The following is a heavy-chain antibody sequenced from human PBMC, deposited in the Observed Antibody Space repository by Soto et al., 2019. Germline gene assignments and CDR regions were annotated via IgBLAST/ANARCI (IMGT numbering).Heavy chain of an antibody. D-gene: IGHD1-1*01. J-gene: IGHJ3*02. CDR2: INHSGRT. CDR3: ARVRGTTGTTDAFDI. Sequence: QVQLQQWGAGLLKPSETLSLTCAVYGGSFSGYYWSWIRQPPGKGLEWIGEINHSGRTNYNPSLKSRVTISVDTSKNQFSLKLSSVTDADTDVYYCARVRGTTGTTDAFDIWGQGTMVTVSS. CDR1: GGSFSGYY. V-gene: IGHV4-34*01.